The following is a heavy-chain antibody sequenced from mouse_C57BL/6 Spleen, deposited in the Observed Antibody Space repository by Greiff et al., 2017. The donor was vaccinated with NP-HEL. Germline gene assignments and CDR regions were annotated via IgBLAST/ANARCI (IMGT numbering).Heavy chain of an antibody. CDR2: IDPENGDT. CDR3: TTYYYGRGFAY. D-gene: IGHD1-1*01. J-gene: IGHJ3*01. V-gene: IGHV14-4*01. CDR1: GFNIKDDY. Sequence: VQLQQSGAELVRPGASVKLSCTASGFNIKDDYMHWVKHRPEQGLEWIGWIDPENGDTEYASKFQGKATITADTSSNTAYLQLSSLTSEDTAVYYCTTYYYGRGFAYWGQGTLVTVSA.